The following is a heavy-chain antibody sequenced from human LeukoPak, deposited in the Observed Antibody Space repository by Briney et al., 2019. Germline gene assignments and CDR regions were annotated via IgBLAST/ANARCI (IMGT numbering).Heavy chain of an antibody. CDR2: INSDGSSL. CDR3: AKDQLSEILDY. CDR1: GFTLNTYW. J-gene: IGHJ4*02. V-gene: IGHV3-74*03. D-gene: IGHD5-24*01. Sequence: GGSLRLSCAASGFTLNTYWMNWVRQAPGKGLVWVSRINSDGSSLTYADSVKGRFTVSRDNAKNTLYLQMNNLRAEDTAVYYCAKDQLSEILDYWGQGTLVTVSS.